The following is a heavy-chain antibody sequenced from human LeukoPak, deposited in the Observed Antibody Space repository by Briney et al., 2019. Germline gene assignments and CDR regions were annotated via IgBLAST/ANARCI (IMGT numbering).Heavy chain of an antibody. D-gene: IGHD5-18*01. CDR1: GYTFTSYA. J-gene: IGHJ4*02. CDR2: INAGNGNT. CDR3: ARVGGPVDTAMAHFDY. Sequence: GASVKVSCKASGYTFTSYAMHWVRQAPGQRLEWMGWINAGNGNTKYSQKFQGRVTITRDTSASTAYMELSSLRSEDTAVYYCARVGGPVDTAMAHFDYWGQGTLVTVSS. V-gene: IGHV1-3*01.